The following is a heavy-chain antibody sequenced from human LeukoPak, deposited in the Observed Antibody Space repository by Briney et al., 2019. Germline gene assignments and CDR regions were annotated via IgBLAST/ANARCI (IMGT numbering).Heavy chain of an antibody. V-gene: IGHV4-59*01. J-gene: IGHJ4*02. D-gene: IGHD4-23*01. CDR2: IYYSGST. CDR1: GGSISSYY. Sequence: SETLSLTCTVSGGSISSYYWSWIRQPPGKGLEWIGYIYYSGSTNYNPSLKSRVTISVDTSKNQFSLKLSSVTAADTAVYYCARAQGHGGGNAYWGQGTLVTVSS. CDR3: ARAQGHGGGNAY.